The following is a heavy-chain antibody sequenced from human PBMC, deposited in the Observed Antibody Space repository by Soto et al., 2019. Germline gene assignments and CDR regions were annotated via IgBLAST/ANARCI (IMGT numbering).Heavy chain of an antibody. CDR1: GFTFGDSY. Sequence: GGSLRLSCAGSGFTFGDSYMSWIRQAPGKGLEWLSYISPGSRYPAYADSVKGRCTISRDNAKRSLYLQMMSLTAEDTAIYYCVRGGGGGLFDPWGQGTMVTVSS. V-gene: IGHV3-11*06. D-gene: IGHD2-15*01. CDR3: VRGGGGGLFDP. CDR2: ISPGSRYP. J-gene: IGHJ5*02.